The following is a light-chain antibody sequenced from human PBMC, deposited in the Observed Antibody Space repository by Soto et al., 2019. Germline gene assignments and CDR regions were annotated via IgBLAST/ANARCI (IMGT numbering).Light chain of an antibody. Sequence: DILMTQSPSTLSASVGDRVTITCRASQSISSWLAWYQQKPGKAPNLLIYEASRLESAVPSRFSGSASGTEFTLTINSLQPDDFATYYCQQYSSYPETFGQGTKVEIK. V-gene: IGKV1-5*03. CDR1: QSISSW. CDR2: EAS. CDR3: QQYSSYPET. J-gene: IGKJ1*01.